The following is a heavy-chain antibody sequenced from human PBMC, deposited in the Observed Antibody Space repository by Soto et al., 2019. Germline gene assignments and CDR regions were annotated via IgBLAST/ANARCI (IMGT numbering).Heavy chain of an antibody. CDR3: ARHKSHLGELSPIDY. J-gene: IGHJ4*02. Sequence: ASETLSLTCTVSGGSISSSSYYWGWIRQPPEKGLEWIGSIYYSGSTYYNPSLKSRVTISVDTSKNQFSLKLSSVTAADTAVYYCARHKSHLGELSPIDYWGQGTLVTVSS. D-gene: IGHD3-16*02. CDR2: IYYSGST. CDR1: GGSISSSSYY. V-gene: IGHV4-39*01.